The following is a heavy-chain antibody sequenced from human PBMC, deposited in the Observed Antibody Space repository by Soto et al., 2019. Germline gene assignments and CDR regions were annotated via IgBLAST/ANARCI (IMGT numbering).Heavy chain of an antibody. CDR1: GFTFSSYC. CDR2: IKQDGSEK. D-gene: IGHD6-19*01. V-gene: IGHV3-7*01. CDR3: ARVYPGSGWPYHYYGMDV. J-gene: IGHJ6*02. Sequence: PGGSLRLSCVASGFTFSSYCMSWVRQAPGKGLEWVANIKQDGSEKYYVDSVKDRFTISRDNAKNSLYLQMNSLRAEDSAVYYCARVYPGSGWPYHYYGMDVWGQGTTVTVSS.